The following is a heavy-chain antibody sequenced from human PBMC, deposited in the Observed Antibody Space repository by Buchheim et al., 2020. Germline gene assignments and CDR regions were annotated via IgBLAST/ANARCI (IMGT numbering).Heavy chain of an antibody. J-gene: IGHJ2*01. CDR3: AKVFYSHEWYFDL. V-gene: IGHV3-30*18. D-gene: IGHD2-8*01. CDR1: GFTFSSYG. Sequence: QVQLVESGGGVVQPGRSLRLSCAASGFTFSSYGMHWVRQAPGKGLEWVAVISYDGSNKYYADSVKGRFTISRDNSKNTLYLQRNSLRAEDTAVYYCAKVFYSHEWYFDLWGRGTL. CDR2: ISYDGSNK.